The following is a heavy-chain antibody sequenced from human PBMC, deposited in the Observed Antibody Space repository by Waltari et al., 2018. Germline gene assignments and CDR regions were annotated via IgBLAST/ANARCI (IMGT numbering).Heavy chain of an antibody. J-gene: IGHJ6*02. D-gene: IGHD6-6*01. Sequence: EVQLVQSGAEVKKPGESLKISCKGSGYSFTSYWIGWVRQMPGKGLGWMGIIYPGDSDTRYSPSVQGQFTISADKSISTAYLQWISLKASDTAMYYCARHRAYSSSSHYYYYYGMDVWGQGTTVTVSS. CDR3: ARHRAYSSSSHYYYYYGMDV. CDR2: IYPGDSDT. V-gene: IGHV5-51*01. CDR1: GYSFTSYW.